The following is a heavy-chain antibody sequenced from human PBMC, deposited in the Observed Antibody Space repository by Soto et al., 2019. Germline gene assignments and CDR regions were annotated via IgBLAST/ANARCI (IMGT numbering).Heavy chain of an antibody. CDR1: WDSVSSSSVT. Sequence: SQTLSPPFAIFWDSVSSSSVTWNWIRQSPSRGLEWLGRTYYRSKWYNDYAESVKSRITINPDTSKNQFSLHLNYVTPEDTAVYYCVRLIGNSWLDFWGQGTLVTVSS. CDR3: VRLIGNSWLDF. D-gene: IGHD1-26*01. J-gene: IGHJ5*01. CDR2: TYYRSKWYN. V-gene: IGHV6-1*01.